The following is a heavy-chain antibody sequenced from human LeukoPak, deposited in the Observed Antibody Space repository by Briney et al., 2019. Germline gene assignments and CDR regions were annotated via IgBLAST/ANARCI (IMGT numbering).Heavy chain of an antibody. V-gene: IGHV4-61*02. J-gene: IGHJ5*02. D-gene: IGHD2-2*03. CDR1: NGSISSDTYF. CDR2: MSSSGIS. Sequence: SETLSLTCTVSNGSISSDTYFWSWIRQPAGKGLEWIGRMSSSGISTYSPSLKSRVTISIDTSRNQFSMNLNSVTAADTAVYYCARLLRVGYCSTTTCNWFDPWGQGTLVTVSS. CDR3: ARLLRVGYCSTTTCNWFDP.